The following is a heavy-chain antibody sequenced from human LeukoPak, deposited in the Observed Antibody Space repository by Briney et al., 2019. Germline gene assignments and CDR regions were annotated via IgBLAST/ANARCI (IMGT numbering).Heavy chain of an antibody. CDR3: ARDRDYDILTGAYYFDY. CDR2: ISSSSSYI. V-gene: IGHV3-21*01. J-gene: IGHJ4*02. CDR1: GFTFSSYS. D-gene: IGHD3-9*01. Sequence: GGSLRLSWAASGFTFSSYSMNWVRQAPGKGLEWVSSISSSSSYIYYADSVKGRFTISRDNAKNSLYLQMNSLRAEDTAVYYCARDRDYDILTGAYYFDYWGQGTLVTVSS.